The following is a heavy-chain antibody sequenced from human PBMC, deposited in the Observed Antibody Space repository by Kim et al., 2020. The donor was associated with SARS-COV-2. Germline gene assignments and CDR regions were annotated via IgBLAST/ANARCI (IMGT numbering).Heavy chain of an antibody. Sequence: GGSLRLSCAAFGFTVSSKYMSWVRQAPGKGLEWVSAVYTDQITLYADSVKGRFTISRDRSKNTLVLQMTNLRAEDTAVYYCARDPYDSGSYLNYFDYWGQGTLVTVSS. J-gene: IGHJ4*02. CDR2: VYTDQIT. D-gene: IGHD3-10*01. CDR1: GFTVSSKY. V-gene: IGHV3-66*01. CDR3: ARDPYDSGSYLNYFDY.